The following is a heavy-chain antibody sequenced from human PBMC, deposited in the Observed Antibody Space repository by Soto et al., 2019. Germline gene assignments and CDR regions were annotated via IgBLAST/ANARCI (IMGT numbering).Heavy chain of an antibody. V-gene: IGHV4-34*01. Sequence: QVQLQPWGAGLLKPSETLSLTCAVYGGFVTSGSYYWSWIRQPPGKGLEWIGVMSHSGGTHFNPSLKSRVTISVDTSKNPFTLKMSSVPAADTALYYCARVERGTATTVVDAFDIWGPGTMVTVSS. D-gene: IGHD1-1*01. CDR2: MSHSGGT. CDR3: ARVERGTATTVVDAFDI. J-gene: IGHJ3*02. CDR1: GGFVTSGSYY.